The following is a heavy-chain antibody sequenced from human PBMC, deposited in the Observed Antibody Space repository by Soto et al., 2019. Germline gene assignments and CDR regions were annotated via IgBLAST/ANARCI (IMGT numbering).Heavy chain of an antibody. Sequence: SSETLSLTCTVSGGSISSGGYYWSWIRQHPGKGLEWIGYIYYSGSTYYNPSLKSRVTISVDTSKNQFSLKLSSVTAADTAVYCCARGPFTIFGVAPAYDYWGQGTLVTVSS. CDR3: ARGPFTIFGVAPAYDY. CDR1: GGSISSGGYY. J-gene: IGHJ4*02. CDR2: IYYSGST. V-gene: IGHV4-31*03. D-gene: IGHD3-3*01.